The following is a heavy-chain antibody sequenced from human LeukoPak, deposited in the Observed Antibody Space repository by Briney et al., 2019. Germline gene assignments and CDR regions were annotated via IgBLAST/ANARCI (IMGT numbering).Heavy chain of an antibody. J-gene: IGHJ4*02. Sequence: GGSLRLSCAASGFTFSSCWMSWVRQAPGKGLEWVANXXXXXXEKYYVDSVKGRFTISRDNAKNSLYLQMNSLRAEDTAVYYCAREGETITIFGVVIEYYFDYWGQGALVTVSS. CDR1: GFTFSSCW. CDR3: AREGETITIFGVVIEYYFDY. CDR2: XXXXXXEK. D-gene: IGHD3-3*01. V-gene: IGHV3-7*01.